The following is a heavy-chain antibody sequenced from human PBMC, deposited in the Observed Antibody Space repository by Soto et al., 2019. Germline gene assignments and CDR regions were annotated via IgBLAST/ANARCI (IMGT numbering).Heavy chain of an antibody. CDR1: GGSISSYY. V-gene: IGHV4-4*08. D-gene: IGHD3-10*01. CDR3: ARNVLLWFGELSGLDY. CDR2: IYNSGST. Sequence: SETLSLTCTVSGGSISSYYWSWIRQPPGKGLEWIGYIYNSGSTNYNPSLKSRVTISVDTSKNQFSLKLSSVTAADTAVYYCARNVLLWFGELSGLDYWGQGTLVTVSS. J-gene: IGHJ4*02.